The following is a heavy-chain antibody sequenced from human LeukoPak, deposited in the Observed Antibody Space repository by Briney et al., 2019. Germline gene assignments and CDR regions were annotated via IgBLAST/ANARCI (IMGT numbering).Heavy chain of an antibody. CDR1: GFTFSNYE. Sequence: GGSLRLSCAGSGFTFSNYEMNWVRQAPGKGLEWVSYISSSGRTIYYADSVKGRFTISRDNAKNLLYLQMNSLRAEDTAAYHCARDRRYYDSSAYYLDAFDIWGQGTMVTVSS. J-gene: IGHJ3*02. V-gene: IGHV3-48*03. CDR2: ISSSGRTI. D-gene: IGHD3-22*01. CDR3: ARDRRYYDSSAYYLDAFDI.